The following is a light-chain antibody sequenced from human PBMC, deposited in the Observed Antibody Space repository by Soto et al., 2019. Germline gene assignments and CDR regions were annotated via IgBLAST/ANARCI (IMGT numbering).Light chain of an antibody. Sequence: IQMTQNPSSLSASVGDRVTITCRASQSISSYLNWYQQKPGKAPKLLIYAASSLQSGVPSRFSGSGSGTDFSLTISSLQPEDFATYYCQQTDSFPYTFGRRSKADIK. J-gene: IGKJ2*01. V-gene: IGKV1-39*01. CDR2: AAS. CDR3: QQTDSFPYT. CDR1: QSISSY.